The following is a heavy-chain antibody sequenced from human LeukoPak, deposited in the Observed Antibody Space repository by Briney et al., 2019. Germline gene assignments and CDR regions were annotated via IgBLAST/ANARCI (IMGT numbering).Heavy chain of an antibody. J-gene: IGHJ4*02. CDR3: ATGGSGWLF. D-gene: IGHD3-22*01. V-gene: IGHV5-10-1*01. CDR2: IDHSCSCT. CDR1: GYSLTNYW. Sequence: GEALKICCNGSGYSLTNYWFSWGRQVPGKGVEWRGRIDHSCSCTDYSPSFQGHVTISADKSISTAYLQWSSLKASDTAMYYCATGGSGWLFWGQGTLVTVSS.